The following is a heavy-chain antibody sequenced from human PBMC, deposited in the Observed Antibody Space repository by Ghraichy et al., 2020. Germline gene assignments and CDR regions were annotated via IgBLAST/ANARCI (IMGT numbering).Heavy chain of an antibody. V-gene: IGHV6-1*01. D-gene: IGHD6-19*01. CDR3: ARDRDGEKQWLGYFDY. CDR2: TYYRSKWYN. CDR1: GDSVSSNSAA. J-gene: IGHJ4*02. Sequence: SQTLSLTCAISGDSVSSNSAAWHWIRQSPSRGLEWLGRTYYRSKWYNDYAVSVKSRITINPDTSKNQFSLQLNSVTPEDTAVYYCARDRDGEKQWLGYFDYWGQGTLVTV.